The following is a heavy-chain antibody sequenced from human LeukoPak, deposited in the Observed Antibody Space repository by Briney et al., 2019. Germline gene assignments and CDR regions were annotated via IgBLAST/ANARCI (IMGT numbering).Heavy chain of an antibody. CDR1: GFTFSNAW. D-gene: IGHD3-3*01. V-gene: IGHV3-15*07. CDR2: IKSKTDGGTT. CDR3: ARDPSHITIFGVVIKGSSYFDY. Sequence: GGSLRLSCAASGFTFSNAWMNWVRQAPGKGLEWVGRIKSKTDGGTTDYAAPVKGRFTISRDDSKNTLYLQMNSLKTEDTAVYYCARDPSHITIFGVVIKGSSYFDYWGQGTLVTVSS. J-gene: IGHJ4*02.